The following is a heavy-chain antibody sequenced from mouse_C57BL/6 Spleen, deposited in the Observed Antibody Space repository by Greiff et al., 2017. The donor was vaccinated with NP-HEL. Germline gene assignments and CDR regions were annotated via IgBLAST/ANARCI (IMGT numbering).Heavy chain of an antibody. CDR3: ARGGAYDGYYAWFAY. Sequence: QVQLQQSGAELVRPGTSVKVSCKASGYAFTNYLIEWVKQRPGQGLEWIGVINPGSGGTNYNEKFKGKATLTADKSSSTAYMQLSSLTSEDSAVYFCARGGAYDGYYAWFAYWGQGTLVTVSA. J-gene: IGHJ3*01. CDR1: GYAFTNYL. V-gene: IGHV1-54*01. CDR2: INPGSGGT. D-gene: IGHD2-3*01.